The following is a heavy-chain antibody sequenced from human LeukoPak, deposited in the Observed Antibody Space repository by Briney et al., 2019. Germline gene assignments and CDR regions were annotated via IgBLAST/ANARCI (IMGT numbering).Heavy chain of an antibody. J-gene: IGHJ3*02. D-gene: IGHD3-9*01. CDR1: GLTFSSYW. Sequence: GGSLRLCCAASGLTFSSYWMSWVRQAPGKGLEWVANIKQDGSEKYYVDSVKGRFTISRDNAKNSLYLQMNSLRAEDTTVYYCAREYYDILTGYYNSDDAFDIWGQGTMVTVSS. CDR2: IKQDGSEK. CDR3: AREYYDILTGYYNSDDAFDI. V-gene: IGHV3-7*01.